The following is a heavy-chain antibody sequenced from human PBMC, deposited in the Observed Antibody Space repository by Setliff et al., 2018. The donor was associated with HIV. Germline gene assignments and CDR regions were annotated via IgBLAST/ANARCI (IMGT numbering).Heavy chain of an antibody. CDR2: ITSSGDKT. V-gene: IGHV3-23*01. CDR1: EFIFSSYA. J-gene: IGHJ5*02. Sequence: GGSLRLSCAASEFIFSSYAMSWVRQAPGKGLQWVSGITSSGDKTYSADSVKGRFTISRDNSGNILFLQMNSLRAEDTAVYYCARGIGRSWSLGPWGQGTLVTVSS. D-gene: IGHD3-10*01. CDR3: ARGIGRSWSLGP.